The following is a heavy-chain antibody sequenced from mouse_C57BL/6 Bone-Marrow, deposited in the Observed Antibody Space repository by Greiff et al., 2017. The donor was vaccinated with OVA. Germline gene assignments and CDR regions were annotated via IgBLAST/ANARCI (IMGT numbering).Heavy chain of an antibody. D-gene: IGHD2-5*01. CDR1: GYSITSGYY. Sequence: EVQVVESGPGLVKPSQSLSLTCSVTGYSITSGYYWNWIRQFPGNKLEWMGYISYDGSNNYNPSLKNRISITRDTSKNQFFLKLNSVTTEDTATYYCARESNSYYFDYWGQGTTLTVSS. V-gene: IGHV3-6*01. J-gene: IGHJ2*01. CDR2: ISYDGSN. CDR3: ARESNSYYFDY.